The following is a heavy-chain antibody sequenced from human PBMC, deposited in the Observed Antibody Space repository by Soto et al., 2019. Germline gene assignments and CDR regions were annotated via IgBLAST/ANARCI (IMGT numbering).Heavy chain of an antibody. CDR3: ARDIASPGGDYFDS. V-gene: IGHV3-21*06. J-gene: IGHJ4*02. Sequence: EVQLVESGGGLVKAGGSLRLFCTASGFTFRNYNMNWVRQAPGKGLEWVSSISTGGAYMFYADSVKGRFTISTDNAQNSLFRQIASPRAEDTAVYYCARDIASPGGDYFDSWGQGTLVTVSS. CDR1: GFTFRNYN. CDR2: ISTGGAYM. D-gene: IGHD2-21*01.